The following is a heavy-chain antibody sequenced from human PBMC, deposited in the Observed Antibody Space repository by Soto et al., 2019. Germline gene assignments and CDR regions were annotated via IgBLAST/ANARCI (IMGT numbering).Heavy chain of an antibody. J-gene: IGHJ5*02. V-gene: IGHV4-4*02. D-gene: IGHD4-17*01. CDR3: ARFWRLRSRFDP. Sequence: SETLSLTCAVSGGSIISSNWWSLVRQPPGKGLEWIGEIYHSGSTNYNPSLKSRVTISVDKSKNQFSLKLSSVTAADTAVYYCARFWRLRSRFDPWGQGTLVTVSS. CDR2: IYHSGST. CDR1: GGSIISSNW.